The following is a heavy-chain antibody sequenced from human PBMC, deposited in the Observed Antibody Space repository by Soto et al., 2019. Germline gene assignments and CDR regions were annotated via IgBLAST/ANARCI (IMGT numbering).Heavy chain of an antibody. Sequence: QVQLVQSGAEVKKPGSSVKVSCKASGGTFSSYAISWVRQAPGQGLEWMGGIIPIFGTANYAQKFQGRVTITADESTCTVYMELSSLRSEDTAVYYCAREVKELLSVGWFDPWRQGTLVTVSS. J-gene: IGHJ5*02. CDR1: GGTFSSYA. CDR3: AREVKELLSVGWFDP. V-gene: IGHV1-69*01. CDR2: IIPIFGTA. D-gene: IGHD3-10*01.